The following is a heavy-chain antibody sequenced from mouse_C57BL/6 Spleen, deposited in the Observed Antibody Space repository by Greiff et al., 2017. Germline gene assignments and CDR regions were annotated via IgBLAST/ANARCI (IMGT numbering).Heavy chain of an antibody. V-gene: IGHV1-15*01. CDR3: TENHDYYGSSLYAMDY. D-gene: IGHD1-1*01. J-gene: IGHJ4*01. Sequence: QVQLQQSGAELVRPGASVTLSCKASGYTFTDYEMHWVKQTPVHGLEWIGAIDPETGGTAYNQKFKGKAILTADKSSSTAYMELRSLTSEDSAVYYCTENHDYYGSSLYAMDYWGQGTSVTVSS. CDR1: GYTFTDYE. CDR2: IDPETGGT.